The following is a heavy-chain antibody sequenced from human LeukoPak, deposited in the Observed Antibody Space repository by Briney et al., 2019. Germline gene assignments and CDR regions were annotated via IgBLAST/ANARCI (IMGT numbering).Heavy chain of an antibody. V-gene: IGHV1-8*01. CDR3: TRETSSRYFDY. J-gene: IGHJ4*02. CDR2: MNPNSGRT. Sequence: ASVKVSCKASGDTLASYDINWVRQATGQGLEWMGWMNPNSGRTGYAQNFQGRITITRNTSISTAYMELSSLRPEDTAVYYCTRETSSRYFDYWGQGTLVTVSS. CDR1: GDTLASYD.